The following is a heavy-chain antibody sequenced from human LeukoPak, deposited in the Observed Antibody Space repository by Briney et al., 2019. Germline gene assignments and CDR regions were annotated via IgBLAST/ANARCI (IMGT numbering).Heavy chain of an antibody. J-gene: IGHJ4*02. CDR2: ISAYNGNT. V-gene: IGHV1-18*01. D-gene: IGHD5-12*01. CDR1: GYTFTSYG. CDR3: AGDPGMWLRRRALDY. Sequence: ASVKVSCKASGYTFTSYGISWVRQAPGQGLEWMGWISAYNGNTNYAQKLQGRVTMTTDTSTSTAYMELRSLRSDDTAVYYCAGDPGMWLRRRALDYWGQGTLVTVSS.